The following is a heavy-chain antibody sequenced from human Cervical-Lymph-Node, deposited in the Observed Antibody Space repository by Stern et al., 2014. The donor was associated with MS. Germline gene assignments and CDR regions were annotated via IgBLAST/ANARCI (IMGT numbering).Heavy chain of an antibody. CDR1: GFTFSSYG. J-gene: IGHJ4*02. CDR3: ARDPGFMVTLDY. Sequence: VQLVESGGGVVQPGRSLRLSCAASGFTFSSYGMHWVRQAPGKGLEWVAVIWYDGSNKYYADSVKGRFTISRDNSKNTLYLQMNSLRAEDTAVYYCARDPGFMVTLDYWGQGTLVTVSS. V-gene: IGHV3-33*01. D-gene: IGHD5-18*01. CDR2: IWYDGSNK.